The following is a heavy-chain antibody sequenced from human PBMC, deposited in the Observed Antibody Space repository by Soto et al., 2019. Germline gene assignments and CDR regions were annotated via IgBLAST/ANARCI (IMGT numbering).Heavy chain of an antibody. Sequence: QITLKESGPPLVKPTQPLTLTCTFSGFSLSPSGVGVGWIRQPPGKALEWLALIYWDDDKRYSPSLKSRLTITKDTSKNQVVLTMTNMDPVNTATYFCAHRTRDTAMEYYYYYMDVWGKGATVTVSS. CDR1: GFSLSPSGVG. V-gene: IGHV2-5*02. D-gene: IGHD5-18*01. CDR2: IYWDDDK. J-gene: IGHJ6*03. CDR3: AHRTRDTAMEYYYYYMDV.